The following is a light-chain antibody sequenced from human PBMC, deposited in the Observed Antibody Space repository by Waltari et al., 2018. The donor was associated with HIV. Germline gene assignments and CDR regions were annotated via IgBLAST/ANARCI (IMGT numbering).Light chain of an antibody. Sequence: QSALTQPPSASGSPGQSVTISCTGTSSDVGGYNYVSWYQQLPGQAPKLVIYEVSKRPPGVPDRFSGSKSGNTASLTVSGLQAEDDADYFCSSYAGTNNYVFGTGTKVTV. V-gene: IGLV2-8*01. CDR2: EVS. CDR1: SSDVGGYNY. CDR3: SSYAGTNNYV. J-gene: IGLJ1*01.